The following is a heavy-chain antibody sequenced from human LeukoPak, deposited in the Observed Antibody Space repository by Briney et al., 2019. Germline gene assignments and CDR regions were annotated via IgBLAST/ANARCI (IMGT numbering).Heavy chain of an antibody. CDR1: GFTFSSYS. CDR3: ARDSYYYGSGSTGDDAFDI. Sequence: GGSLRLSCAASGFTFSSYSMNWVRQAPGNGLEWVSSISSSSSYIYYADSVKGRFTISRDNAKNSLYLQMNSLRAEDTAVYYCARDSYYYGSGSTGDDAFDIWGQGTMVTVSS. CDR2: ISSSSSYI. J-gene: IGHJ3*02. V-gene: IGHV3-21*01. D-gene: IGHD3-10*01.